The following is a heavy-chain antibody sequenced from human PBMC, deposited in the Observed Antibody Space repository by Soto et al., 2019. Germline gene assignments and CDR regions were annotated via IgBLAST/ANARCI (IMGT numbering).Heavy chain of an antibody. CDR3: ARVRLSIAVNDALDV. Sequence: QVRLVESGGGVVQPGTCLRLCCAASGFTFSDYVIHWVRQAAGKGLEWVASMTYDGATEYYADSVKGGFTMSRDNSKRALSLLMNSLRPDDTAVYYCARVRLSIAVNDALDVWGQGTTVTVSS. D-gene: IGHD3-3*02. CDR2: MTYDGATE. V-gene: IGHV3-30*14. J-gene: IGHJ3*01. CDR1: GFTFSDYV.